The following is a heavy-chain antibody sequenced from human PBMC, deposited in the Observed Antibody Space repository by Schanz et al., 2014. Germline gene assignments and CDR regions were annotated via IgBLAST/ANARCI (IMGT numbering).Heavy chain of an antibody. V-gene: IGHV3-7*05. CDR1: GFSFSTYW. J-gene: IGHJ4*02. CDR2: IKRDGSEK. Sequence: EVQLVESGGGLVQPGGSLRLSCAASGFSFSTYWMSWVRQAPGKGLEWVANIKRDGSEKNYLDSVKGRFTISRDNSKNTLYLQMNSLRPEDTAVYYCAKYRGYYRVSGSYRELEYWGQGTLVTVSS. CDR3: AKYRGYYRVSGSYRELEY. D-gene: IGHD3-10*01.